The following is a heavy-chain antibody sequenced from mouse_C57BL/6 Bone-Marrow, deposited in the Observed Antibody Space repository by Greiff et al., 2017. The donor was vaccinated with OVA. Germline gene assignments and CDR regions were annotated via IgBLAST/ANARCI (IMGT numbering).Heavy chain of an antibody. D-gene: IGHD2-4*01. Sequence: QVQLQQSGPELVKPGASVKLSCKASGYTFTSYDINWVKQRPGQGLEWIGWIYPRDGSTKYNAKFKGKATLTVDTSSSTAYMELHSLTSEDSAVYFCANHYDYDGFAYWGQGTLVTVSA. J-gene: IGHJ3*01. CDR1: GYTFTSYD. CDR3: ANHYDYDGFAY. V-gene: IGHV1-85*01. CDR2: IYPRDGST.